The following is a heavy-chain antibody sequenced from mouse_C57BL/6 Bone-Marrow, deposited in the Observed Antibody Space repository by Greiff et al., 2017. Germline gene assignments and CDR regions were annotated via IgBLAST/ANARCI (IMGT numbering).Heavy chain of an antibody. CDR1: GYTFTSYW. CDR3: AIYYYGSSYHFDY. J-gene: IGHJ2*01. CDR2: IHPNSGST. Sequence: QVQLQQPGAELVKPGASVKLSCKASGYTFTSYWMHWVKQRPGQGLEWIGMIHPNSGSTNYNEKFKSKATLTVDKSSSTAYMQLSSLTSEDSAVYYCAIYYYGSSYHFDYWGQGTTLTVSS. V-gene: IGHV1-64*01. D-gene: IGHD1-1*01.